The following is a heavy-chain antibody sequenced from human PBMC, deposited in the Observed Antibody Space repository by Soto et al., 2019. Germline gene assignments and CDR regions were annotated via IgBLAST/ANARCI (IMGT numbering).Heavy chain of an antibody. CDR1: GGSISSSSYY. CDR2: IYYSGST. CDR3: ARQTTADEGNFDY. Sequence: QLQLQESSPGLVKPSETLSLTCTVSGGSISSSSYYWGWIRQPPGKGLEWIGSIYYSGSTYYNPSLKSRVTISVDTSKNQFSLKLSSVTAADTAVYYCARQTTADEGNFDYWGQGTLVTVSS. J-gene: IGHJ4*02. D-gene: IGHD4-17*01. V-gene: IGHV4-39*01.